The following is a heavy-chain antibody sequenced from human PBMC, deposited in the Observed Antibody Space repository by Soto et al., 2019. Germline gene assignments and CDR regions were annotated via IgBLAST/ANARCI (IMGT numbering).Heavy chain of an antibody. CDR1: GFTFSDYD. J-gene: IGHJ4*02. CDR3: ARDLPSSAPHDY. V-gene: IGHV3-11*04. Sequence: GGSLRLSCAASGFTFSDYDMSWIRQAPGKGLEWVSYISSSGSTIYYADSVKGRFTISRDNAKNSLYLQMNSLRAEDTAVYYCARDLPSSAPHDYWGQGTLVTVSS. CDR2: ISSSGSTI.